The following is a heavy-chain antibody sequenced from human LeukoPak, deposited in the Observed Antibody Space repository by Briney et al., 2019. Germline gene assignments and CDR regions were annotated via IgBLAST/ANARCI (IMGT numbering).Heavy chain of an antibody. V-gene: IGHV1-8*01. CDR2: MNPDSGNT. CDR1: GYAFNIYD. CDR3: AVHLPGDYLDR. J-gene: IGHJ4*02. Sequence: ASVRVSCKASGYAFNIYDINWVRQATGQGLEWMGWMNPDSGNTGFAQKFQGRVTMTRNTSITTAYMELSSLRFEYTAVYYCAVHLPGDYLDRWGQGTLVTVSS.